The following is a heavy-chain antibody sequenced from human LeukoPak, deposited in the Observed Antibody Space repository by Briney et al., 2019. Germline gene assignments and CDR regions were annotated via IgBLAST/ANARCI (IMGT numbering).Heavy chain of an antibody. CDR2: IYYSGST. J-gene: IGHJ5*02. V-gene: IGHV4-39*01. Sequence: SETLSLTCTVSGGSISSSSYYWGWIRQPPGKGLEWIGSIYYSGSTYYNPSLKSRVTISVDTSKNQFSLKLSSVTAADTAVYYCARLTGLRYFDWLLLGHEDHCWFDPWGQGTLVTVSS. D-gene: IGHD3-9*01. CDR1: GGSISSSSYY. CDR3: ARLTGLRYFDWLLLGHEDHCWFDP.